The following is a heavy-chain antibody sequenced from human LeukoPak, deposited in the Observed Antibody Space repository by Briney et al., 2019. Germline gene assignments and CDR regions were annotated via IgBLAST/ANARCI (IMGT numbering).Heavy chain of an antibody. Sequence: ASVKVSCKASGYTFTSYGISWVRQAPGQGLEWMGWISAYNGNTNYAQKLQGRVTMTTDTSTSTVYMELRSLRSDDTAVYYCASSVEGPDDAFDIWGQGTMVTVSS. J-gene: IGHJ3*02. CDR2: ISAYNGNT. D-gene: IGHD1-14*01. V-gene: IGHV1-18*01. CDR3: ASSVEGPDDAFDI. CDR1: GYTFTSYG.